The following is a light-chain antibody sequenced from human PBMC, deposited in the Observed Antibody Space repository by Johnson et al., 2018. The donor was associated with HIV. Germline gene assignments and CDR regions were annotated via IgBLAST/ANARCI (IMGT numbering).Light chain of an antibody. J-gene: IGLJ1*01. V-gene: IGLV1-51*01. Sequence: QAVLTQPPSVSAAPGQKVTISCSGSSSNIGNNYVSWYQQLPGTAPKLLIYDNNKRPSGIPDRFSGYKSGPSATLGITGLQSGDEADYYCGTWVSSLTLYGFGTGTKVTVL. CDR1: SSNIGNNY. CDR3: GTWVSSLTLYG. CDR2: DNN.